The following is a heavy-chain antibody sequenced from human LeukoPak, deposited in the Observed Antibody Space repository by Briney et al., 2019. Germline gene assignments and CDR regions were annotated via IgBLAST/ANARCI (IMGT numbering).Heavy chain of an antibody. J-gene: IGHJ5*02. CDR3: ATERPFSSGTYYNA. CDR2: IGGNSGYT. CDR1: GFPFKNYA. V-gene: IGHV3-23*01. Sequence: GGTLRLSCAASGFPFKNYAMGWVRQAPGTGLEWASTIGGNSGYTYYSDSVKGRFTISRDNSRNTLYLQMTSLRVDDTAVYFCATERPFSSGTYYNAWGQGTLVIVSS. D-gene: IGHD3-10*01.